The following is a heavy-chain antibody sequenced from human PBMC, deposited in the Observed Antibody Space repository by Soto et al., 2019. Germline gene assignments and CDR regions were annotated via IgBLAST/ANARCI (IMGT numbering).Heavy chain of an antibody. J-gene: IGHJ3*02. Sequence: PSETLSLTCTVSGGSISSYYWSWIRQPPGKGLEWIGYIYYSGSTNYNPSLKSRVTISVDTSKNQFSLKLSSVTAADTAVYYCARGRGAGAPTNASDIWGQGTMVTVSS. D-gene: IGHD1-26*01. CDR1: GGSISSYY. V-gene: IGHV4-59*01. CDR3: ARGRGAGAPTNASDI. CDR2: IYYSGST.